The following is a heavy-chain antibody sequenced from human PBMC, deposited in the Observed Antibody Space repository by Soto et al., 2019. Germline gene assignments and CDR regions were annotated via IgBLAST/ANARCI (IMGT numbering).Heavy chain of an antibody. D-gene: IGHD2-15*01. CDR3: AREVRYCGGGSCYSFDY. Sequence: EVQLVETGGGLIHPGGSLRLSCAASGFSVSSNYMSWVRQAPGKGLEWVSVIYAGGSTYYADSVKGRFTISRDTSKNTVWLQMNSVRAEDTAVYYCAREVRYCGGGSCYSFDYWGQGTLVTVSS. CDR1: GFSVSSNY. V-gene: IGHV3-53*02. CDR2: IYAGGST. J-gene: IGHJ4*02.